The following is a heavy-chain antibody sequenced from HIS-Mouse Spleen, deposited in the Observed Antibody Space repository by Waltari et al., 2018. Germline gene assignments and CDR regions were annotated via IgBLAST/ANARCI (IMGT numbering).Heavy chain of an antibody. D-gene: IGHD6-13*01. J-gene: IGHJ2*01. CDR1: GGSISSSSYY. V-gene: IGHV4-39*07. CDR3: AREIPYSSSWYDWYFDL. Sequence: QLQLQESGPGLVKPSETLSLTCTVSGGSISSSSYYWGWIRQPPGKGLEWIGRIYYSGSTYSTPSIKSRVTISVDTSKNQFSLKLSSVTAADTAVYYCAREIPYSSSWYDWYFDLWGRGTLVTVSS. CDR2: IYYSGST.